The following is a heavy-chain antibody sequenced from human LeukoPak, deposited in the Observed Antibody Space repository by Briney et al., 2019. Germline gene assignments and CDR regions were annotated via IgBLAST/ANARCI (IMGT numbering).Heavy chain of an antibody. Sequence: ASVKVSCKASGYTFTGYYMHWVRQAPGQGLEWMGWINPNGGDTNYAQKFQGRVTMTRDTSISTAYMKFSRLRSDDTAVFYCASLAAGNYFYYGLDVWGQGTAVSVSS. V-gene: IGHV1-2*02. CDR1: GYTFTGYY. CDR3: ASLAAGNYFYYGLDV. CDR2: INPNGGDT. D-gene: IGHD6-13*01. J-gene: IGHJ6*02.